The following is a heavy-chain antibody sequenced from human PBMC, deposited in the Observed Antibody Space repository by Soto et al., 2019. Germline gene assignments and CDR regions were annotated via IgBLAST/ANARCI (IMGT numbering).Heavy chain of an antibody. Sequence: GGSLRLSCAASGFTFSSYSMSWVRQAPGKGLEWVSTISGSGGSTYYADSVKGRFTISRDNSKNTLYLQMNSLRGEDTAVYYCAKEGSSSLYYFDYWGQGTLVTVSS. CDR1: GFTFSSYS. V-gene: IGHV3-23*01. CDR3: AKEGSSSLYYFDY. CDR2: ISGSGGST. J-gene: IGHJ4*02. D-gene: IGHD6-6*01.